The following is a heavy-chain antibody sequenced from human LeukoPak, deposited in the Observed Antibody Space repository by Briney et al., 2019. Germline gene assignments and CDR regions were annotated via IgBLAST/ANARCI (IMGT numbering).Heavy chain of an antibody. J-gene: IGHJ4*02. Sequence: GGSLRLSCAASGFTFSTYSMNWVRQAPGKGLEWVSGISWNSGSIGYADSVKGRFTISRDNAKNSLYLQMNSLRAEDTALYYCAEDIKSPYYYDSSGLRGWGQGTLVTVSS. D-gene: IGHD3-22*01. CDR2: ISWNSGSI. CDR1: GFTFSTYS. CDR3: AEDIKSPYYYDSSGLRG. V-gene: IGHV3-9*01.